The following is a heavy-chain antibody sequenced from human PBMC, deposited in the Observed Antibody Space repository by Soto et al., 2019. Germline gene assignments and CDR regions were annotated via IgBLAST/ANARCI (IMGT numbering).Heavy chain of an antibody. J-gene: IGHJ6*02. CDR1: GGSISSAGHY. CDR3: AREGRITIFGVVPWGDYYGMDV. CDR2: IYYSGST. V-gene: IGHV4-31*03. Sequence: SETLSLTCTVSGGSISSAGHYWSWIRQHPGKGLEWIGYIYYSGSTYYNPSLKSRVTISVDTSKNQFSLKLSSVTAADTAVYYCAREGRITIFGVVPWGDYYGMDVWGQGTTVTVPS. D-gene: IGHD3-3*01.